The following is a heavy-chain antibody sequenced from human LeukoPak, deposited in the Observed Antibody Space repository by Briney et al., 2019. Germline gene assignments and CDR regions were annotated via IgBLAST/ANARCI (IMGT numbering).Heavy chain of an antibody. J-gene: IGHJ6*02. CDR2: IIPILGIA. D-gene: IGHD2-2*01. CDR3: ARVIHCSSTSCPSASYYYYGMDV. V-gene: IGHV1-69*04. Sequence: SVKVSCKASGGTFSSYAISWVRQAPGQGLEWMGRIIPILGIANYAQKFQGRVTITADKSTSTAYMELSSLRSEDTAVYNCARVIHCSSTSCPSASYYYYGMDVWGQGTTVTVSS. CDR1: GGTFSSYA.